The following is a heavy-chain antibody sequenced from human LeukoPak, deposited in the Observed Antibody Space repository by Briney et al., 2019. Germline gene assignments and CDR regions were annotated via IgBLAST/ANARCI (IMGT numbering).Heavy chain of an antibody. V-gene: IGHV1-69*01. Sequence: SVKVSCKASGGTFSSYAISWVRQAPGQGLEWMGGIIPIFGTANYAQKFQGRVTITADESTSTAYMELSSLRSEDTAVYYCARITAKPLYYYYYMDVWGKGTTVTVSS. CDR2: IIPIFGTA. CDR1: GGTFSSYA. J-gene: IGHJ6*03. CDR3: ARITAKPLYYYYYMDV. D-gene: IGHD3-16*01.